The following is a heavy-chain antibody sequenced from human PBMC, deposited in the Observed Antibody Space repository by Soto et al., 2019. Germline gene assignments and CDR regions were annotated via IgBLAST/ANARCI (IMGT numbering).Heavy chain of an antibody. V-gene: IGHV3-23*01. CDR2: ISGSGGST. CDR1: GFTFGDYA. CDR3: PKDGRGSYRPQEY. Sequence: PGGSLRLSCSASGFTFGDYAMSWVRQAPGKGLEWVSAISGSGGSTYYADSVKGRFTISIDNAKNTLYLQMNSLRAEDTAVYYFPKDGRGSYRPQEYGVHGTGVTVSS. J-gene: IGHJ4*01. D-gene: IGHD1-26*01.